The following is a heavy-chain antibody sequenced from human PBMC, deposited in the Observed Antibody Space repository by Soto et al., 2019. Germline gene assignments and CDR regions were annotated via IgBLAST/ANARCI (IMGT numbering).Heavy chain of an antibody. D-gene: IGHD2-15*01. CDR3: ARWVEVSLDYFDS. Sequence: SETLSLTCAVYGGSFSGYYWSWIRQPPGKGLEWIGEINYSGSPNYHPSLKSRVTTSVDPSKNQFSLKLSSVTAADTAVYYCARWVEVSLDYFDSWGQGTPVTVSS. CDR2: INYSGSP. CDR1: GGSFSGYY. V-gene: IGHV4-34*01. J-gene: IGHJ4*02.